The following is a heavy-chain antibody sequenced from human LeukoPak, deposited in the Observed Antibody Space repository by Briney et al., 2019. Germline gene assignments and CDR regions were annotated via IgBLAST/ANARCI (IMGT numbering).Heavy chain of an antibody. Sequence: GGSLRLSCAASGFTFSSYWMHWVRQAPGKGLVWVSRINSDESSTRYADSVKGRFTISRDNAKNTLYLQMNSLRAEDTAVYYCASYGHYLYYWGQGTLVSVSS. CDR1: GFTFSSYW. J-gene: IGHJ4*02. V-gene: IGHV3-74*01. D-gene: IGHD4-17*01. CDR3: ASYGHYLYY. CDR2: INSDESST.